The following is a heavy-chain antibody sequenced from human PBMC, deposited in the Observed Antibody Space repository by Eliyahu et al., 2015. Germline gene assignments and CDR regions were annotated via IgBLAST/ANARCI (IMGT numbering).Heavy chain of an antibody. CDR1: GFSLSTXGMR. CDR2: IDWDDDK. D-gene: IGHD4-17*01. CDR3: ARLSGDYGKNYFDY. Sequence: QVTLKESGPALVKPTQTLXLTCXFSGFSLSTXGMRVSWIRQPXGKAXEWLARIDWDDDKXNCTSLKTXLTISKDTSKNQVVLTMTNMDPVDTATYYCARLSGDYGKNYFDYWGQGTLXTVSS. J-gene: IGHJ4*02. V-gene: IGHV2-70*04.